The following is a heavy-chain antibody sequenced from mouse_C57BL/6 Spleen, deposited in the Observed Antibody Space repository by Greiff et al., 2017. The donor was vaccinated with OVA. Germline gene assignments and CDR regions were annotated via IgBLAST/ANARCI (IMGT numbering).Heavy chain of an antibody. CDR1: GYSITSGYY. J-gene: IGHJ3*01. V-gene: IGHV3-6*01. CDR3: ARGGYYSWFAY. Sequence: EVKLVESGPGLVKPSQSLSLTCSVTGYSITSGYYWYWIRQFPGNKLEWMGYISYDGSNNYNPSFKNQISITRDTSKNQFFLKLNSVTTEDTATYYCARGGYYSWFAYWGQGTLVTVSA. D-gene: IGHD2-3*01. CDR2: ISYDGSN.